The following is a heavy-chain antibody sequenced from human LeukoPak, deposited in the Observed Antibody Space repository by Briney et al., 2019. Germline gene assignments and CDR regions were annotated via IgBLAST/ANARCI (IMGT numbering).Heavy chain of an antibody. CDR2: IYYSGYT. V-gene: IGHV4-59*01. CDR3: ARTTMVRGTYYMDV. D-gene: IGHD3-10*01. J-gene: IGHJ6*03. CDR1: GGSISSYY. Sequence: SETLSLTCTVSGGSISSYYWSWIRQPPGKGLEWIGYIYYSGYTNYNPSLKSRVTISVDTSKNQFSLKLSSVTAADTAVYYCARTTMVRGTYYMDVRGKGTTVTISS.